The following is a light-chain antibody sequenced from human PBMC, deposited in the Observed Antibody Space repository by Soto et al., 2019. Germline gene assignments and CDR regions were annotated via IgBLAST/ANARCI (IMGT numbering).Light chain of an antibody. Sequence: IVMTQSPATLSVSPGERVTLSCRASQSISAFLAWYQQKPGQAPRLLIYGASTRATGIPARFSGSGSGTEFTLTISSLQSEDVAVYYCQQYYTWPLTFGGGTNVEIK. V-gene: IGKV3-15*01. J-gene: IGKJ4*01. CDR1: QSISAF. CDR3: QQYYTWPLT. CDR2: GAS.